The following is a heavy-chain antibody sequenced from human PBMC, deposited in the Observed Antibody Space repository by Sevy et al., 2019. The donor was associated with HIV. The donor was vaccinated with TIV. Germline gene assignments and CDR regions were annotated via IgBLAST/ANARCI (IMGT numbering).Heavy chain of an antibody. D-gene: IGHD2-21*02. CDR3: ALAAQVTVKVAGGFFEY. Sequence: ASVKVSCKASGGTFSRYPFSWVRQAPGQGLEWMGGIIPIFGTTNYAQKFQGRVTITADESTSTAYMELSSLRSEDTAVYYCALAAQVTVKVAGGFFEYWGKGTLVTVSS. J-gene: IGHJ4*02. V-gene: IGHV1-69*13. CDR2: IIPIFGTT. CDR1: GGTFSRYP.